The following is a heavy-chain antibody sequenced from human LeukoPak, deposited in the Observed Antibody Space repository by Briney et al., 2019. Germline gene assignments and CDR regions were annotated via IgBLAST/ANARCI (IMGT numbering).Heavy chain of an antibody. Sequence: ASVKVSCKASGYTFTGYYMHWVRQAPGQGLEWMGWINPNSGGTNYAQKFQGRVTMTRDTSISTAYMELSRLRSDDTAVYYCARDRNPSITIFGVVRPGVGYYGMDVWGQGTAVTVSS. CDR2: INPNSGGT. J-gene: IGHJ6*02. D-gene: IGHD3-3*01. CDR1: GYTFTGYY. CDR3: ARDRNPSITIFGVVRPGVGYYGMDV. V-gene: IGHV1-2*02.